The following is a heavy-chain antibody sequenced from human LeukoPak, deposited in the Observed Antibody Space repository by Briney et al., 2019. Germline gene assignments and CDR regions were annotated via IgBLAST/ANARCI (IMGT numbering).Heavy chain of an antibody. CDR1: GFTFSSYA. CDR3: ASLLSGSNQINDY. D-gene: IGHD1-26*01. Sequence: GGSLRLSCAASGFTFSSYAMSWVRQAPGKGLEWVSAISGSGGSTYYADSVKGRFTISRENAKNSLYLQMNSLRAEDTAVYYCASLLSGSNQINDYWGQGTLVTVSS. CDR2: ISGSGGST. J-gene: IGHJ4*02. V-gene: IGHV3-23*01.